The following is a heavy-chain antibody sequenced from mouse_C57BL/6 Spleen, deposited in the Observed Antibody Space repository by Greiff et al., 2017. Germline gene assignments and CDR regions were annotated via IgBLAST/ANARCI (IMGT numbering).Heavy chain of an antibody. Sequence: QVQLQQPGAELVKPGASVKVSCTASGYTFTSYWMHWVKQRPGQGLEWIGRIHPSDSDTNYNQKFKGKATLTVDKSSSTAYMQHSSLTSEDSAVYYSAKLYCGSSYPFDYWGQGTTLTVSS. V-gene: IGHV1-74*01. CDR2: IHPSDSDT. J-gene: IGHJ2*01. D-gene: IGHD1-1*01. CDR3: AKLYCGSSYPFDY. CDR1: GYTFTSYW.